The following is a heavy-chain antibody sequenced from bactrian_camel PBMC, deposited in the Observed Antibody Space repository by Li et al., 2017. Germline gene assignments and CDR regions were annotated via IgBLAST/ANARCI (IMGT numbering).Heavy chain of an antibody. CDR2: IMILGATT. CDR3: AAGWSFGVGTLLRRHYNY. CDR1: GITEGTNC. J-gene: IGHJ4*01. V-gene: IGHV3S54*01. D-gene: IGHD3*01. Sequence: VQLVESGGGSVQAGGSLRLSCEVSGITEGTNCIGWFRQAPEKERAGVVAIMILGATTYYADSVKGRFTISQDNAKDMVYLQVNTLKAEDTAMYYCAAGWSFGVGTLLRRHYNYWGQGTQVTVS.